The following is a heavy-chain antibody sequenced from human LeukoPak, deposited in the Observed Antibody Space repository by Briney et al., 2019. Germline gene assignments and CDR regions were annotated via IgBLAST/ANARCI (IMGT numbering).Heavy chain of an antibody. CDR1: GYTLTELS. D-gene: IGHD3-22*01. Sequence: ASVKVSCKVSGYTLTELSIHWVRQAPGKGLEWMGGFDPDTVETIYAQKFQGRVTMTEDTSTDTAYMDLSSLRSEDTAVYYCATVRYYDTPGDSDYFDYWGQGTLVTVSS. V-gene: IGHV1-24*01. CDR2: FDPDTVET. CDR3: ATVRYYDTPGDSDYFDY. J-gene: IGHJ4*02.